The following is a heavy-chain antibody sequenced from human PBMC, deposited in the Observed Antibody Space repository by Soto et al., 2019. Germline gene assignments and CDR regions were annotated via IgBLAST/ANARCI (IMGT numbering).Heavy chain of an antibody. D-gene: IGHD3-3*01. CDR2: IIPIFGTA. V-gene: IGHV1-69*13. Sequence: SVKVSCKASGGTFSSYAISWVRQAPGQGLEWMGGIIPIFGTANYAQKFQGRVTITADESTSIAYMELSSLRSEDTAVYYCVRDYLPRLRFLDNWGQGTLVTVSS. CDR3: VRDYLPRLRFLDN. J-gene: IGHJ4*02. CDR1: GGTFSSYA.